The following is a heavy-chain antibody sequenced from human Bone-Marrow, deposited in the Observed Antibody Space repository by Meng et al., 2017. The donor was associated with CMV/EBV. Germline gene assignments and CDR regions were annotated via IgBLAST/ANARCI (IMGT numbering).Heavy chain of an antibody. D-gene: IGHD7-27*01. J-gene: IGHJ4*02. V-gene: IGHV1-2*02. CDR3: ARDNYWGPDY. Sequence: ASVKVSCKASGYTFTAYYVHWVRQAPGQGLEWMGWIHAHRGDTNYAQQFQGRVTLTRDTSINTGYMELTRLTSDDTTVYYCARDNYWGPDYWGQGTLVTVSS. CDR1: GYTFTAYY. CDR2: IHAHRGDT.